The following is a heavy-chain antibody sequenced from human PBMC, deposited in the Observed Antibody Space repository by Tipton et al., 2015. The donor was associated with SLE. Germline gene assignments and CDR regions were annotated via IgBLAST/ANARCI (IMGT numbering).Heavy chain of an antibody. CDR3: ARDSGYYDSSEYYYSDH. J-gene: IGHJ4*02. CDR2: IYTSGST. D-gene: IGHD3-22*01. CDR1: GGSISSGSYY. Sequence: TLSLTCTVSGGSISSGSYYWNWIRQPAGKGLEWIGRIYTSGSTNYNPSLKSRVSISVDTSKNQFSLKLSSVTAADTAVYYCARDSGYYDSSEYYYSDHWGQGTLVTVSS. V-gene: IGHV4-61*02.